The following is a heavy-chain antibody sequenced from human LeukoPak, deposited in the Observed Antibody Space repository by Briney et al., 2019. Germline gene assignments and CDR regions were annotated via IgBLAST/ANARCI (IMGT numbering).Heavy chain of an antibody. J-gene: IGHJ4*03. CDR3: ARDLRGYSFGYFDY. CDR1: GGSISSGDYY. V-gene: IGHV4-30-4*01. D-gene: IGHD5-18*01. CDR2: IYYSGST. Sequence: PSGTLSLTCAVSGGSISSGDYYWSWIRQPPGKGLEWIGYIYYSGSTYYNPSLKSRVTISVDTSKNQFSLKLSSVTAADTAVYYCARDLRGYSFGYFDYWGQGTLVTVSS.